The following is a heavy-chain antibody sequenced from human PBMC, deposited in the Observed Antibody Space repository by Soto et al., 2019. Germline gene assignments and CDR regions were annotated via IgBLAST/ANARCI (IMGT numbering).Heavy chain of an antibody. CDR2: ISGSGGTT. CDR3: AKFFVETGSNSGWPWSFHY. V-gene: IGHV3-23*01. D-gene: IGHD6-25*01. Sequence: EVQLLESGGGLVQPGRSLSLSCAASGFTFSNYAMSWVRQAPGQGLDWVSAISGSGGTTYYGDSVKGRFTISRDNTKNTLFLHMNSLRTEDAAVYYCAKFFVETGSNSGWPWSFHYWGQGTLVTVSS. J-gene: IGHJ4*02. CDR1: GFTFSNYA.